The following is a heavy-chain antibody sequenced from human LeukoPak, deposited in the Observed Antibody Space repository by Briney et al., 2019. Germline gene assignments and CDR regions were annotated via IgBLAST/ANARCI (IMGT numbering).Heavy chain of an antibody. V-gene: IGHV1-24*01. CDR1: GYTLTELS. CDR3: ATDLLGIDAFDI. Sequence: ASVKVSCKVSGYTLTELSMHWVRQAPGKGLEWMGGFDPEDGETIYAQKFQGRVTMTEDTSTDTAYMELSSLRSEDTAVYYCATDLLGIDAFDIWGQGTMVTVSS. D-gene: IGHD7-27*01. J-gene: IGHJ3*02. CDR2: FDPEDGET.